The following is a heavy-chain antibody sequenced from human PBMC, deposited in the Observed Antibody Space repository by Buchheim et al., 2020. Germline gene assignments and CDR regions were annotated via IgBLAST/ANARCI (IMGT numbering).Heavy chain of an antibody. CDR2: INPNSGGT. Sequence: QVQLVQSGAEVKKPGASVKVSCKASGYTFTGYYMHWVRQAPGQGLEWMGWINPNSGGTNYAQKFQGWVTMTGDTSISPAYMELSRLRSDDTAVYYCAREGYDSSGLYYYYYYGMDVWGQGTT. CDR3: AREGYDSSGLYYYYYYGMDV. D-gene: IGHD3-22*01. CDR1: GYTFTGYY. J-gene: IGHJ6*02. V-gene: IGHV1-2*04.